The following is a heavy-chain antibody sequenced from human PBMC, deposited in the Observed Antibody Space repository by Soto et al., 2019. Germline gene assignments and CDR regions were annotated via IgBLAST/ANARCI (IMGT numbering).Heavy chain of an antibody. D-gene: IGHD6-13*01. CDR1: GGSISSGGYS. CDR2: IYHSGST. Sequence: QLQLQESGSGLVKPSQTLSLTCAVSGGSISSGGYSWNWIRQPPGKGLEWIGYIYHSGSTHYNPSLQSPVTISLDRSKNPLSLKLRSVTAADSPVYSCASSHAGADITAGVHWGQGTLVTVSS. J-gene: IGHJ4*02. V-gene: IGHV4-30-2*01. CDR3: ASSHAGADITAGVH.